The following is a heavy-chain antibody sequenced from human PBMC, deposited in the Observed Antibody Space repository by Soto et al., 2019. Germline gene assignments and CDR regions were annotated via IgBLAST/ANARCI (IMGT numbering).Heavy chain of an antibody. CDR1: GIALSNSG. J-gene: IGHJ4*02. CDR3: GTARPGSHGYAY. CDR2: IKSKGDGSTT. D-gene: IGHD3-16*01. Sequence: GGSLRLSCAGSGIALSNSGLTWVRQAPGKGLEWVCRIKSKGDGSTTEDAAPGKDRFISSRDDSENTLDLQTHCLKVEDTAVYYCGTARPGSHGYAYWGQGIRVTVSS. V-gene: IGHV3-15*01.